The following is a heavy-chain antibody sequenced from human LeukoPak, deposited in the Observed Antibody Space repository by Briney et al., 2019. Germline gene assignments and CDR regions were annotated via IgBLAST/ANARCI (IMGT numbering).Heavy chain of an antibody. J-gene: IGHJ6*03. Sequence: ASVKVSCKASGYTFTGYYMHWVRQAPGQGPEWMGWINPNSGGTNYAQKFQGRVTMTRDTSISTAYMELSRLRSDDTAVYYCARDLGIAVAGVWGGYYYYYYMDVWGKGTTVTVSS. CDR1: GYTFTGYY. CDR2: INPNSGGT. D-gene: IGHD6-19*01. V-gene: IGHV1-2*02. CDR3: ARDLGIAVAGVWGGYYYYYYMDV.